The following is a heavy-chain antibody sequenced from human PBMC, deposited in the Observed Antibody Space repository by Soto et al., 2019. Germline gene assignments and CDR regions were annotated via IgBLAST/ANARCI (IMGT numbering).Heavy chain of an antibody. Sequence: EVQLVESGGGLVQPGGSLRLSCAASGFTFSSYSMNWVRQAPGKGLEWVSYVSSSSSTIYYADSVKGRFTISRDNAKNSLYMQMNSLRAEDTAVYYCARYYSSSWYSGYGMDVWGQGPTVTVSS. J-gene: IGHJ6*02. CDR1: GFTFSSYS. V-gene: IGHV3-48*01. CDR3: ARYYSSSWYSGYGMDV. CDR2: VSSSSSTI. D-gene: IGHD6-13*01.